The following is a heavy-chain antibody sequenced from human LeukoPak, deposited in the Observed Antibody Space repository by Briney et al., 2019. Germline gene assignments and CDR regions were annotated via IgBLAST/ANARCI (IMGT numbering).Heavy chain of an antibody. CDR2: IYTSGST. CDR3: ACSRLYYYDSSGYPDQTDY. Sequence: KPSETLSLTCTVSGGSISSYYWSWIRQPAGKGLEWIGRIYTSGSTNYNPSLKSRVTISVDKSKNQFSLKLSSVTAADTAVYYCACSRLYYYDSSGYPDQTDYWGQGTLVTVSS. CDR1: GGSISSYY. J-gene: IGHJ4*02. D-gene: IGHD3-22*01. V-gene: IGHV4-4*07.